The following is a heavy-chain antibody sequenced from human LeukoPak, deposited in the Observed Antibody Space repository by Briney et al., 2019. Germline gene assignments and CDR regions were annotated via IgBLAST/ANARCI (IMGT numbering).Heavy chain of an antibody. V-gene: IGHV3-30*09. CDR1: GFNFSNNL. CDR3: ARVGNSSGWHDAFGYFDS. J-gene: IGHJ4*02. Sequence: GGSLRLSCAASGFNFSNNLLHWVRQAPGKGLEWVAVSSFDGTKKYYADSVKGRFVISGDNSKNTLYLQMNSLRAEDTAAYYCARVGNSSGWHDAFGYFDSWGQGVLATVSS. CDR2: SSFDGTKK. D-gene: IGHD6-19*01.